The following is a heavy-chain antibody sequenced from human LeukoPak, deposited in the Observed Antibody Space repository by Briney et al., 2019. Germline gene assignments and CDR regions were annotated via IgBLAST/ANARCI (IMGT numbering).Heavy chain of an antibody. CDR2: ISGHNDDT. V-gene: IGHV1-18*01. Sequence: ASVKVSCKASGYTFTSYAISWVRQAPGQGLEWMGWISGHNDDTNYAQRLQGRVTMTTDTSTSTAYMELRSLRSDDTAVYYCAQPGNSNDAFDIWGQGTMVTVSS. CDR3: AQPGNSNDAFDI. CDR1: GYTFTSYA. J-gene: IGHJ3*02. D-gene: IGHD1-14*01.